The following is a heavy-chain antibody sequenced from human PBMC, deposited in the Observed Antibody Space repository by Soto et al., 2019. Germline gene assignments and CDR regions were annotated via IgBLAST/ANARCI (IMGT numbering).Heavy chain of an antibody. CDR1: GFTFRSHA. D-gene: IGHD2-2*02. Sequence: EAQLLESGGGLVQPGGSLRLSCVVSGFTFRSHAMNWVRQAPGRGLEWVSFISGSGETTHYAGSVKGRFTISRDNPKNTLYLEMNNLRADDTAVYYCAKDSEYTTSRGHFDCWGQGTQVTVSS. J-gene: IGHJ4*02. CDR2: ISGSGETT. V-gene: IGHV3-23*01. CDR3: AKDSEYTTSRGHFDC.